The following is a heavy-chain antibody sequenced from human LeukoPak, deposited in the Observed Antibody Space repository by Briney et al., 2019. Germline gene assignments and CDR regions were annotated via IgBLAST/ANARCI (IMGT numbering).Heavy chain of an antibody. J-gene: IGHJ6*02. CDR3: AKDRQPYCSSTSCYKYYYGMDV. CDR1: GFTFSSYA. CDR2: ISYDGSNK. V-gene: IGHV3-30-3*01. D-gene: IGHD2-2*02. Sequence: GRSLRLSCAASGFTFSSYAMHWVRQAPGKGLEWVAVISYDGSNKYYADSVKGRFTISRDNSKNTLYLQMNSLRAEDTAVYYCAKDRQPYCSSTSCYKYYYGMDVWGQGTTVTVSS.